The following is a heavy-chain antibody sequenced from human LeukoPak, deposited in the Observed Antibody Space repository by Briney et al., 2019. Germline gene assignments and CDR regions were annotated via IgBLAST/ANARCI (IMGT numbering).Heavy chain of an antibody. J-gene: IGHJ4*02. CDR3: ARGFVDY. CDR1: GYTFTSYG. V-gene: IGHV1-2*02. Sequence: ASVNVSCKASGYTFTSYGISWVRQAPGQGLEWMGWINPNSGGTDYAQKFQGRVTMTRDTSISTAYMELSRLTSDDTAVYFCARGFVDYWGQGTLHTVSS. CDR2: INPNSGGT. D-gene: IGHD6-6*01.